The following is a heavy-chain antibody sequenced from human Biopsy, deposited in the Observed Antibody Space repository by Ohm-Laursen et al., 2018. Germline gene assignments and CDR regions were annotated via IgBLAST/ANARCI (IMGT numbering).Heavy chain of an antibody. CDR3: ARGPSGVATIG. Sequence: SLRLSCAASGFTFSSFWMSWVRQAPGKGLEWVANIKQDGSEKNYVDSVKGRFTISRDNAKNPLLLQMNRLRVEDTAVYYCARGPSGVATIGRGQGTLVTVSS. D-gene: IGHD5-24*01. J-gene: IGHJ4*02. CDR1: GFTFSSFW. CDR2: IKQDGSEK. V-gene: IGHV3-7*04.